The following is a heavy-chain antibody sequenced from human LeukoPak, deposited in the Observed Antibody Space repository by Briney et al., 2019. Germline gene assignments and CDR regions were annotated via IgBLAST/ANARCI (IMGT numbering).Heavy chain of an antibody. Sequence: SETLSLTCTVSGDSISDSNYYWGWIRQPPGKGLQWIGSFYYSGTLLYNPSLGGRVIISLDTSKNQFSLKLSSVTAADTAVYYCARRTSTTVHQTSGVYYYYMDVWGKGTTVTVSS. CDR3: ARRTSTTVHQTSGVYYYYMDV. CDR1: GDSISDSNYY. CDR2: FYYSGTL. D-gene: IGHD4-17*01. V-gene: IGHV4-39*07. J-gene: IGHJ6*03.